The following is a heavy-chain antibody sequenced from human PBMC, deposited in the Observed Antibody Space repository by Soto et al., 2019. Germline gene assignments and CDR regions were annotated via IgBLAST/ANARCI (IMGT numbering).Heavy chain of an antibody. CDR2: VYPNSGEL. CDR3: APDNYGLLDY. D-gene: IGHD3-10*01. CDR1: GYTFTAYY. V-gene: IGHV1-2*02. J-gene: IGHJ4*02. Sequence: ASVKVSCKPFGYTFTAYYIHWVRQAPGQGLEWMGWVYPNSGELRNAQSFQCRVTMTRDTSTSTVYMELSWLRSYDTAVYYCAPDNYGLLDYWAQGSLVTVTS.